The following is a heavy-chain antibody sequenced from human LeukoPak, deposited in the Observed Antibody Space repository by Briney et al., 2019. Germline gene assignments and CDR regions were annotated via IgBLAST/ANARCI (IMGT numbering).Heavy chain of an antibody. CDR3: ARFLSWRNWFDP. CDR1: GGSISSYY. CDR2: IYYSGST. V-gene: IGHV4-59*01. Sequence: PSETLSLTCTVSGGSISSYYWSWIRQPPGKGLEWIGYIYYSGSTNYNPSLKSRVTISVDTSKNQFSLKLSSVTAADTAVYCCARFLSWRNWFDPWGQGTLVTVSS. D-gene: IGHD6-13*01. J-gene: IGHJ5*02.